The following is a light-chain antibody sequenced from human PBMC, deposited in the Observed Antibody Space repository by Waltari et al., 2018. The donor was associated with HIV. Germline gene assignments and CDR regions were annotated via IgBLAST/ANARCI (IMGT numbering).Light chain of an antibody. CDR3: QQYYSIPLT. CDR1: KSVLSSSNSQTY. Sequence: DIVMTQSPDSLVVSLGERATIHCKSSKSVLSSSNSQTYLAWYQQKPGQPPKLLIYWASTRESGVPDRFSGSGSGTDFTLTISSLQAEDVAVYYCQQYYSIPLTFGGGTKVEIK. CDR2: WAS. J-gene: IGKJ4*01. V-gene: IGKV4-1*01.